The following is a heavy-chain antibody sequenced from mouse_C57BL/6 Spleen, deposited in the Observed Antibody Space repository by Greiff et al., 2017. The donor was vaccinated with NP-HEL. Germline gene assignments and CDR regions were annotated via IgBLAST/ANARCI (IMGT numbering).Heavy chain of an antibody. Sequence: EVKLVESGGGLVQPGGSMKLSCAASGFTFSDAWMDWVRQSPEKGLEWVAEIRNKANNHATYYAESVKGRFTISRDEYKSSVYLQMNSLRAEGTGIYYCTGVNPAWFAYWGQGTLVTVSA. CDR2: IRNKANNHAT. D-gene: IGHD6-1*01. J-gene: IGHJ3*01. V-gene: IGHV6-6*01. CDR3: TGVNPAWFAY. CDR1: GFTFSDAW.